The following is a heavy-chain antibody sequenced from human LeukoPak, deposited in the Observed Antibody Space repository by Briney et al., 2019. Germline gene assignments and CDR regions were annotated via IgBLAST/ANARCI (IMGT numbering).Heavy chain of an antibody. Sequence: PSETLSLTCAVSSGSISSSSYYWSWIRQPPGKGLEWIGYIYYSGSTNYNPSLKSRVTISVDTSKNQFSLKLSSVTAADTAVYYCARGSDSSGLYFQHWGQGTLVTVSS. V-gene: IGHV4-61*01. CDR3: ARGSDSSGLYFQH. J-gene: IGHJ1*01. D-gene: IGHD3-22*01. CDR1: SGSISSSSYY. CDR2: IYYSGST.